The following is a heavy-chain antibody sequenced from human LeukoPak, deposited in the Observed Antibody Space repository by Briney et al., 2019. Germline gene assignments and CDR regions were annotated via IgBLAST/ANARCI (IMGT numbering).Heavy chain of an antibody. CDR2: ISSSSSYI. CDR1: GFTFSSYS. J-gene: IGHJ5*02. Sequence: PGGSLRLSCAAYGFTFSSYSMNWVRQAPGKGLEWVSSISSSSSYIYYADLVKGRFTIARDTAKHSLYMQMNRLRAEDTAVYYCARDLRYSSSWYWDWFDPWGQGTLVTVSS. D-gene: IGHD6-13*01. CDR3: ARDLRYSSSWYWDWFDP. V-gene: IGHV3-21*01.